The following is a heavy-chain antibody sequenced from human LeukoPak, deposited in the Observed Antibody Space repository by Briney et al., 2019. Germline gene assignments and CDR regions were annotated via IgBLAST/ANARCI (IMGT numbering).Heavy chain of an antibody. J-gene: IGHJ4*02. CDR3: AKEGKTVTTRAYFDY. D-gene: IGHD4-11*01. V-gene: IGHV3-9*01. CDR2: ISWNSGRI. CDR1: GFTFDDYA. Sequence: GGSLRLSCAASGFTFDDYAMHWVRQAPGKGLEWVSGISWNSGRINYADSVKGRFTISRDNAENSLYLQMNSLRAEDTAVYYCAKEGKTVTTRAYFDYWGQGTLVTVSS.